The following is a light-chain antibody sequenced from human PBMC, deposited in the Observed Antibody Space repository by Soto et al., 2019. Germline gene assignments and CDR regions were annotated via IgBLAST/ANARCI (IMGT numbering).Light chain of an antibody. CDR2: DAS. J-gene: IGKJ1*01. CDR3: QQRTNWPRTWT. CDR1: QSVSTY. Sequence: EIVLTQSPGTLSLTPGERATLSCRASQSVSTYLAWYQQKPGQAPRLLIYDASNRATGIPARFSGSGSGTDFTLTISSLEPEDFAVYYCQQRTNWPRTWTFGQGTKVEIK. V-gene: IGKV3-11*01.